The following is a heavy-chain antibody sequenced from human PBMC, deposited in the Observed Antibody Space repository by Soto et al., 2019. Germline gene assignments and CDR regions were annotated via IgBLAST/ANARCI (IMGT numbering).Heavy chain of an antibody. D-gene: IGHD4-4*01. CDR1: GFTFSTYS. CDR3: AREGINNYNEYYFDS. V-gene: IGHV3-21*01. Sequence: GVSLRLSCAASGFTFSTYSMNWVRQAPWKGLEWVSSISGSGNYTHYADFLRGRFTISRDNAKTSLYLQMNSLRAEDTAVYYCAREGINNYNEYYFDSWGQGTVVTVSS. J-gene: IGHJ4*02. CDR2: ISGSGNYT.